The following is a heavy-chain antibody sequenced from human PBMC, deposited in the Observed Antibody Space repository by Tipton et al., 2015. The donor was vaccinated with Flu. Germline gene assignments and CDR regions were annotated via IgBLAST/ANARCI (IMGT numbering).Heavy chain of an antibody. CDR3: ARVPEWLGYGFDI. D-gene: IGHD3-3*01. J-gene: IGHJ3*02. V-gene: IGHV3-7*03. Sequence: SLRLSCSASGFTFSLYWMTWVRQAPGKGLEWVANIKQDGSQKYYMDAAKGRFTISRDNAKSLMYLQLNSLRAEDTAVYYCARVPEWLGYGFDIWGQGTLVTASS. CDR2: IKQDGSQK. CDR1: GFTFSLYW.